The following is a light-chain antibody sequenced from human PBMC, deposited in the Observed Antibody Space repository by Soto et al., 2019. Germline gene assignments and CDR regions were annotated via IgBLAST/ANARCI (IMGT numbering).Light chain of an antibody. CDR2: DAS. V-gene: IGKV3-20*01. Sequence: EVGLTKSPGTLSLSPGERATLSCRASQTVRNNYLAWYQQKPGQAPRLLIYDASNRATGIPDRFSGSRSGTDFTLTISRLEPEDFAVYYCQQYGSSGTFGQGTKVDIK. CDR3: QQYGSSGT. J-gene: IGKJ1*01. CDR1: QTVRNNY.